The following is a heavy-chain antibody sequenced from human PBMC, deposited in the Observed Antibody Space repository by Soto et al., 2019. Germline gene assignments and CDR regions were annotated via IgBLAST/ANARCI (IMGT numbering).Heavy chain of an antibody. Sequence: GASVKVSCKASGYTFTTYGIGWVRQAPGQGLEWMGWISSYNGNTNYVQRLQGRVTMTTDTSTSTAYMELRSLRSDDTAVYYCARRYSNFDFDYWGQGTPVTVSS. V-gene: IGHV1-18*01. CDR3: ARRYSNFDFDY. D-gene: IGHD6-13*01. J-gene: IGHJ4*02. CDR2: ISSYNGNT. CDR1: GYTFTTYG.